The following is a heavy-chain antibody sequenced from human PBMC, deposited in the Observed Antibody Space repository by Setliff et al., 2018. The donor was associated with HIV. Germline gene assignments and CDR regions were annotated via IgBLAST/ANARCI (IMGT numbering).Heavy chain of an antibody. V-gene: IGHV4-34*01. CDR1: GGSFSDYY. CDR2: INHSGST. D-gene: IGHD1-7*01. CDR3: ARVRLELRQYWFDS. J-gene: IGHJ5*01. Sequence: SETLSLTCAVYGGSFSDYYWSWIRQPPGKGLEWIGEINHSGSTNYNPSLKRRVTISVDTSKNQFSLKLISVTAADTAVYYCARVRLELRQYWFDSWGQGSPVTVSS.